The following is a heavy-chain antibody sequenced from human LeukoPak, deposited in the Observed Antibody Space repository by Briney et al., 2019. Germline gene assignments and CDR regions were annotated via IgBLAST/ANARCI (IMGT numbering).Heavy chain of an antibody. V-gene: IGHV3-30*02. J-gene: IGHJ4*02. D-gene: IGHD6-6*01. Sequence: GGSLRLSCAASGFTFSSYGMHWVRQAPGKGLEWVAFIRYDGSNKYYADSVKGRFTISRDNSKNTLYLQMNSLRAEDTAVYYCARPVSTSLYSSASNYWGQGTLVSVSS. CDR3: ARPVSTSLYSSASNY. CDR1: GFTFSSYG. CDR2: IRYDGSNK.